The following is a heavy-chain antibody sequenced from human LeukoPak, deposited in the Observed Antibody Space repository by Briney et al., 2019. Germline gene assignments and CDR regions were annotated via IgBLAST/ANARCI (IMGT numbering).Heavy chain of an antibody. J-gene: IGHJ3*01. CDR3: ATDSSGSFDAFDV. Sequence: SETLSLTCTVSGDSISRYYWNWIRQPPGKGLEWIGYIYNSGSTNYNYKPSLKSRVTMSVDTSKNRFSLRLSSVTAADTALYCCATDSSGSFDAFDVWGQGTLVTVSS. D-gene: IGHD3-22*01. CDR2: IYNSGST. CDR1: GDSISRYY. V-gene: IGHV4-59*08.